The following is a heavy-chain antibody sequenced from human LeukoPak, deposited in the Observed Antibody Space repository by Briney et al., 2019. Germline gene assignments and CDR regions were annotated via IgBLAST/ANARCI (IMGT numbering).Heavy chain of an antibody. CDR1: GGTFSSYA. D-gene: IGHD6-13*01. Sequence: GASVKVSCKASGGTFSSYAISWVRQAPGQGLGWMGRIIPILGIANYAQKFQGRVTITADKSTSTAYMELSSLRSEDTAVYYCARDLAIAAAGTGAFDIWGQGTMVTVSS. CDR2: IIPILGIA. CDR3: ARDLAIAAAGTGAFDI. V-gene: IGHV1-69*04. J-gene: IGHJ3*02.